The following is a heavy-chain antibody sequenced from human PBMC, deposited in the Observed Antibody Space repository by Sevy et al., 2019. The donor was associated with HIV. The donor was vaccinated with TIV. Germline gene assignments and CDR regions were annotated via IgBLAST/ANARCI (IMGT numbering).Heavy chain of an antibody. J-gene: IGHJ3*02. CDR1: GFTFSSYD. CDR3: ARGKRAYYDSSGYSSGAFDI. Sequence: GGSLRLSCAASGFTFSSYDMHWVRQATGKGLEWVSAIGTAGDPYYPGSVKGRFTISSDNAKNYLYLQMNSLRAGDTAVYYCARGKRAYYDSSGYSSGAFDIWGQGTMVTVSS. CDR2: IGTAGDP. D-gene: IGHD3-22*01. V-gene: IGHV3-13*05.